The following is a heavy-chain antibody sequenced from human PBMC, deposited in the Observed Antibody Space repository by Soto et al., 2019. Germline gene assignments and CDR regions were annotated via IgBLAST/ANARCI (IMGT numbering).Heavy chain of an antibody. V-gene: IGHV3-48*04. CDR1: GFSLRSRS. Sequence: GGSLRLSCAASGFSLRSRSMNGVRQAPGKGLEWVSYISGSSTTIYYTDSVKGRFTISRDNAKNSLFLQMNSLRAEDTAFYYCAKDREASSSSDYFDYWGHGTLVTVS. D-gene: IGHD6-6*01. J-gene: IGHJ4*01. CDR3: AKDREASSSSDYFDY. CDR2: ISGSSTTI.